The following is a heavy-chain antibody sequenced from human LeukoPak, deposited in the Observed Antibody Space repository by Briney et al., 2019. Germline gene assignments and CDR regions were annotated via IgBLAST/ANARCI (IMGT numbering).Heavy chain of an antibody. V-gene: IGHV3-74*01. Sequence: GGSLRLSCAASGFTFSSYWMHWVRQAPGKGLVWVSRIKSDGSTNYADSVKGRFTISRNNAKNTVSLQMNSLRAEDTGVYYCASAPSEIGGYYPEYFRHWGQGTLVTVSS. J-gene: IGHJ1*01. CDR2: IKSDGST. CDR3: ASAPSEIGGYYPEYFRH. D-gene: IGHD3-22*01. CDR1: GFTFSSYW.